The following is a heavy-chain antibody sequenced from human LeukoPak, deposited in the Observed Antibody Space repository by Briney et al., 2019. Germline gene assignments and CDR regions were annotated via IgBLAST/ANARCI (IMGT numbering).Heavy chain of an antibody. Sequence: ASVKVSCKASGYTFTSYDINWVRQASGQGLEWMGWMNPNSGNPASAQKFQGRVTMTRNTSISTAYMELTDLRSEDTAMYFCARKGLLGSGKPWFDPWGQGTLVTVSS. D-gene: IGHD2-15*01. J-gene: IGHJ5*02. CDR1: GYTFTSYD. CDR3: ARKGLLGSGKPWFDP. V-gene: IGHV1-8*01. CDR2: MNPNSGNP.